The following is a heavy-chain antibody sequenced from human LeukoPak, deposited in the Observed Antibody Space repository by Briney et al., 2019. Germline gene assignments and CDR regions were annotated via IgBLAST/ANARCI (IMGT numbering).Heavy chain of an antibody. D-gene: IGHD6-19*01. J-gene: IGHJ4*02. V-gene: IGHV1-2*02. Sequence: ASVKVSCKASGYTFTGYYMHWVRQAPGQGLEWMGWINPNSGATNYAQKFQGRVTMTRDTSISTASMELSSLKPDDTAVYYCARVSDRYSGWYRFDYWGQGTLVTVSS. CDR1: GYTFTGYY. CDR2: INPNSGAT. CDR3: ARVSDRYSGWYRFDY.